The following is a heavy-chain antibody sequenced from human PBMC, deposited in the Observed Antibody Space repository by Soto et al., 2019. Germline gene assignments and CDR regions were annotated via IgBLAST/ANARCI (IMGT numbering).Heavy chain of an antibody. D-gene: IGHD2-21*02. CDR3: ARDPGVVVTADNWFDP. V-gene: IGHV4-4*07. J-gene: IGHJ5*02. CDR2: IFSSGST. Sequence: PSETLSLTCTVSGGSITDYSWVWIRQPAGKGLEWIGRIFSSGSTNYNPSLKGRITMSLETSKNQFYLKLTSATATDTAVYFCARDPGVVVTADNWFDPWGQGILVTVSS. CDR1: GGSITDYS.